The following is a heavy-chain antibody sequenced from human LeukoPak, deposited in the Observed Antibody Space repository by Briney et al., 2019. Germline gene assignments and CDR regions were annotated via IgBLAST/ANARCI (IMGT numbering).Heavy chain of an antibody. CDR2: IYSGGST. J-gene: IGHJ4*02. CDR3: ARGSSPYSSGWYWNGVVY. V-gene: IGHV3-66*01. CDR1: GFTVSSNY. Sequence: GGSLRLSCAASGFTVSSNYMSWVCQAPGKGLEWVSVIYSGGSTYYADSVKGRFTISRDNSKNTLYLQMNSLRAEDTAVYYCARGSSPYSSGWYWNGVVYWGQGTLVTVSS. D-gene: IGHD6-19*01.